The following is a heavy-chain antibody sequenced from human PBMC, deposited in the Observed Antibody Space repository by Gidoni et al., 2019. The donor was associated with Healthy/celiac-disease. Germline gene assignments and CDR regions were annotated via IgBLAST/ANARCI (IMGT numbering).Heavy chain of an antibody. CDR2: IDPSGGST. D-gene: IGHD1-26*01. V-gene: IGHV1-46*01. CDR3: ARDWEGATIRTAFDI. CDR1: GYTFTSYY. Sequence: QVQLVQSGAEVKKPGVPVKASCKASGYTFTSYYMHWVRQAPGQGLKGMGIIDPSGGSTSYAQKFQGRVTMTRDTSTSTVYMELSSLRSEDTAVYYCARDWEGATIRTAFDIWGQGTMVTVSS. J-gene: IGHJ3*02.